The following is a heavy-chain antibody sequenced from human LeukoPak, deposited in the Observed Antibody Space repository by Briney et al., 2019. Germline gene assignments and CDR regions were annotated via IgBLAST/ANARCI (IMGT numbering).Heavy chain of an antibody. D-gene: IGHD1-26*01. CDR2: IYHSGST. Sequence: SETLSLTCAVSGGSISGGGYSWSWIRQPPGKGLEWIGYIYHSGSTYYNPSLKSRVTISVDRSKNQFSLKLSSVTAADTAVYYCARGRRGYSGSYFSAPLDYWGQGTLVTVSS. V-gene: IGHV4-30-2*01. J-gene: IGHJ4*02. CDR1: GGSISGGGYS. CDR3: ARGRRGYSGSYFSAPLDY.